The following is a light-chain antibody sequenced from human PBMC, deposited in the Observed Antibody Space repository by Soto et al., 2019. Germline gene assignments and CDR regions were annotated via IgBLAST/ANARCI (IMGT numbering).Light chain of an antibody. CDR2: KAS. J-gene: IGKJ4*01. Sequence: DIQLTQSPSTLSASVGDRVTITCRASETISSWLAWYQQKPEKAPKLLIHKASSLESGVPSRFSGGGSGTEFTLTISSLQPDDFATYYCQHYTTYPLTFGGGTQVEIK. CDR1: ETISSW. V-gene: IGKV1-5*03. CDR3: QHYTTYPLT.